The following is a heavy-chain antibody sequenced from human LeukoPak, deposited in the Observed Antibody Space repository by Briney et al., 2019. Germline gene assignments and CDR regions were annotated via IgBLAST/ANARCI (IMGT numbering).Heavy chain of an antibody. D-gene: IGHD3-22*01. CDR1: GFTFSSYW. V-gene: IGHV3-7*01. CDR3: ARDRLIDSSGYYGGYFDY. Sequence: PGGSLRLSCAASGFTFSSYWMSWVRQAPGKGLEWVANINQDGSEKYYVDSVKGRFTISRDNAKNSLYLQMNSLRAEDTAVYYCARDRLIDSSGYYGGYFDYWGQGTLVTVSS. J-gene: IGHJ4*02. CDR2: INQDGSEK.